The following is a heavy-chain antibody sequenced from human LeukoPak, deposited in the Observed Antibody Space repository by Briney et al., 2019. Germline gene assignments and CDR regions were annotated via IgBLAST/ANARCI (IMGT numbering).Heavy chain of an antibody. CDR2: IIPILGIA. J-gene: IGHJ4*02. CDR3: AKNTALTGEFES. V-gene: IGHV1-69*04. D-gene: IGHD7-27*01. Sequence: SVKVSCKASGGTFSSYAISWVRQAPGQGLEWMGRIIPILGIANYAQKFQGRVTLTRDTSISTAYMELSSLRSEDTAAYYCAKNTALTGEFESWGQGTLVTVSS. CDR1: GGTFSSYA.